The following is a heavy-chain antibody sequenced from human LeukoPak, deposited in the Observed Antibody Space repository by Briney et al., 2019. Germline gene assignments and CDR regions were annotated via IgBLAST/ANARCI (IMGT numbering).Heavy chain of an antibody. CDR2: INAGNGNT. J-gene: IGHJ4*02. Sequence: GASVKVSCKASGYTFTSYAMHWVRQAPGQRLEWMGWINAGNGNTKYSQGFQGRVTITRDTSASTAYMELSSLRSEDMAVYYCARDFGLGSSWHNFGYWGQGTLVTVSS. D-gene: IGHD6-13*01. V-gene: IGHV1-3*03. CDR1: GYTFTSYA. CDR3: ARDFGLGSSWHNFGY.